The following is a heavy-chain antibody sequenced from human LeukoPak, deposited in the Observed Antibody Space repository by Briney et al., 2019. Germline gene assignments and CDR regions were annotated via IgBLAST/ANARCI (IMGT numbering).Heavy chain of an antibody. D-gene: IGHD3-22*01. CDR1: GYTFNSYG. V-gene: IGHV1-18*01. Sequence: ASVKVSCKASGYTFNSYGIGWVRQAPGQGLEWMGWISAYNGNTNYAQKLQGRVSMTTDTATSTAYMELRSLRYDETAVYYCARDTHYYDSSGYPDYWGQGTLVSVSS. CDR3: ARDTHYYDSSGYPDY. J-gene: IGHJ4*02. CDR2: ISAYNGNT.